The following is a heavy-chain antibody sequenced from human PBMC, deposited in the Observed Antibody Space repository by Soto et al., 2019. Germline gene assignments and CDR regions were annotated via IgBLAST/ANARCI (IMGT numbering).Heavy chain of an antibody. CDR2: ISAYNGNT. Sequence: QVQLVQSGAEVKKPGASVKVSCKASGYTFTSYGISWVRQAPGQGLEWMGWISAYNGNTNYAQKLQGRVTMTTDTSTSTAYMELRSLRSDDTAVDYWARDQGAYYDFWSGYYRWFDPWGQGTLVTVSS. CDR1: GYTFTSYG. D-gene: IGHD3-3*01. J-gene: IGHJ5*02. V-gene: IGHV1-18*01. CDR3: ARDQGAYYDFWSGYYRWFDP.